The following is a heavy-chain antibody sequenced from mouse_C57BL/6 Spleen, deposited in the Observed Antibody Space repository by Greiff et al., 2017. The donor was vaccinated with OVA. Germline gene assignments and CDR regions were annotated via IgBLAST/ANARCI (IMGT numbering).Heavy chain of an antibody. D-gene: IGHD1-1*01. CDR3: ARYGSSYGWYFDV. CDR1: GYTFTSYW. Sequence: QVQLQQPGAELVRPGSSVKLSCKASGYTFTSYWMHWVKQRPIQGLEWIGNIDPSDSETHYNQKFKDKATVTVDKSSSTAYMQLSSLTSEDSAVYYCARYGSSYGWYFDVWGTGTTVTVSS. J-gene: IGHJ1*03. CDR2: IDPSDSET. V-gene: IGHV1-52*01.